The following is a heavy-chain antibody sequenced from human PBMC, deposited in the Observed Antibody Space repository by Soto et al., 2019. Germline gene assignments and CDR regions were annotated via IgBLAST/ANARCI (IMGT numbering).Heavy chain of an antibody. CDR1: GGSISCSY. CDR3: TKYRRTDAEGYSFDY. Sequence: PSETLSLTWTVSGGSISCSYWSWIRQTPGKVLGWVGHIHYSGSTNYNPSLKSRVTMSVDSAKNQFSLQLSSVTAADTAVYFCTKYRRTDAEGYSFDYWGQGALVTVSS. V-gene: IGHV4-59*01. CDR2: IHYSGST. D-gene: IGHD2-15*01. J-gene: IGHJ4*02.